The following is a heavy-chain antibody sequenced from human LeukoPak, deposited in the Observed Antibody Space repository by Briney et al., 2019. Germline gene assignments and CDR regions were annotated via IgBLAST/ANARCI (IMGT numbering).Heavy chain of an antibody. CDR3: ARLIRLAVADYYFDY. D-gene: IGHD6-19*01. CDR2: IYYSGST. J-gene: IGHJ4*02. Sequence: SETLSLTCTVSGGSISSSSYYWGWIRQPPGKGLEWIGSIYYSGSTYYNPSLKSRVTISVDTSKNQFPLKLSSVTAADTAVYYCARLIRLAVADYYFDYWGQGTLVTVCS. CDR1: GGSISSSSYY. V-gene: IGHV4-39*01.